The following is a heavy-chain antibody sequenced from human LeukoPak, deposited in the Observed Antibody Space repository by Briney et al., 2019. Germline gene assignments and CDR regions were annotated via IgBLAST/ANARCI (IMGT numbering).Heavy chain of an antibody. CDR1: RFTFSSYR. CDR2: IKKDGSEK. D-gene: IGHD6-19*01. CDR3: ARFGYSSGWSFDY. J-gene: IGHJ4*02. V-gene: IGHV3-7*01. Sequence: GGSLRLSCAVSRFTFSSYRMSWVRQAPGKGLEWVANIKKDGSEKYYVDSVKGRFTISRDNAKNSLYLQMNSLRAEDTAVYYCARFGYSSGWSFDYWGQGTLVTVSS.